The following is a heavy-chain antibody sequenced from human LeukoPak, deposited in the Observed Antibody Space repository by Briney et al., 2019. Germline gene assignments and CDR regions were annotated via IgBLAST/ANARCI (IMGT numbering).Heavy chain of an antibody. CDR1: GFIFSRYG. J-gene: IGHJ6*02. D-gene: IGHD6-13*01. CDR2: ISNSGGST. CDR3: ARGLIAGAAGTYYYYGMDV. V-gene: IGHV3-64*01. Sequence: GGSLRLSCVASGFIFSRYGMHWVRQAPGKGLEYVSAISNSGGSTYYANSVKGRFTISRDNSKNTLYLQMGSLRGEDMAVYYCARGLIAGAAGTYYYYGMDVWGQGTTVTVSS.